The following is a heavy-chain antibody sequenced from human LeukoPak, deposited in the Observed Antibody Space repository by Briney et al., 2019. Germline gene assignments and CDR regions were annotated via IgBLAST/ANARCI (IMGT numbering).Heavy chain of an antibody. CDR3: AKGHTVRGHYMDV. D-gene: IGHD4-11*01. CDR1: GFTFDDYA. V-gene: IGHV3-9*01. CDR2: ISWNSGSI. J-gene: IGHJ6*03. Sequence: PGRSLRLSCAASGFTFDDYAMHWVRQAPGKGLEWVSGISWNSGSIGYADSVKGRFTISRDNAKNSLYLQMNSLRAEDTALYYCAKGHTVRGHYMDVWGKGTTVTVSS.